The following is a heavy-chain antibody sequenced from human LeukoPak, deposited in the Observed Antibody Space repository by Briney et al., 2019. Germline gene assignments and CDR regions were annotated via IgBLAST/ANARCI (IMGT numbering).Heavy chain of an antibody. CDR1: GFTVSSNC. D-gene: IGHD2-2*01. Sequence: GGSLRLSCAASGFTVSSNCMSWVRQAPGKGLEWVSVIYSGGSTYYADSVKGRFTISRDNSKNTLYPQMNSLRAEDTAVYYCARGHCSGTSCYGEGFDYWGQGTLVTVSS. V-gene: IGHV3-53*01. CDR2: IYSGGST. CDR3: ARGHCSGTSCYGEGFDY. J-gene: IGHJ4*02.